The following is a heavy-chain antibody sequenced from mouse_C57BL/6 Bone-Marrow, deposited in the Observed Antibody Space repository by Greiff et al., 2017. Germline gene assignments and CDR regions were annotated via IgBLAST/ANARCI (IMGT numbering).Heavy chain of an antibody. J-gene: IGHJ1*03. V-gene: IGHV3-6*01. CDR1: GYSITSGYY. D-gene: IGHD1-1*01. CDR2: ISYDGSN. Sequence: EVQLQESGPGLVKPSQSLSLTCSVTGYSITSGYYWNWILQFPGNKLEWMGYISYDGSNNYNPSLKNRISITRDTSKNQCFLKLNSVTTEDTATYYCARIITTGNFDVWGTGTTVTVSS. CDR3: ARIITTGNFDV.